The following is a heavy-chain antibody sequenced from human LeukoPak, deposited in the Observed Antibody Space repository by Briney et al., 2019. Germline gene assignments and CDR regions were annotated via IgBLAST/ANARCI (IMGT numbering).Heavy chain of an antibody. D-gene: IGHD2-8*01. V-gene: IGHV4-59*08. Sequence: PSETLSLTCTVSGGSISSYYWSWIRQPPGKGLEWIGYTYHSGTTNYDSSLKSRVTMSLDTSRSQFSLNLTSLTAADTAVYYCARHGVTRCYFDLWGRGTLVTVSS. CDR1: GGSISSYY. CDR2: TYHSGTT. CDR3: ARHGVTRCYFDL. J-gene: IGHJ2*01.